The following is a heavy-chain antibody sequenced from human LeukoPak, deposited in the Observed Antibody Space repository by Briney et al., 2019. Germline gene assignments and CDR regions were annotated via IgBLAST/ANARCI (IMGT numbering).Heavy chain of an antibody. V-gene: IGHV3-30*03. CDR2: ISYDGSNK. CDR3: ARDITMVRGVVVY. Sequence: GGSLRLSCAASGFTFSSYGMHWVRQAPGKGLEWVAVISYDGSNKYYADSVKGRFTISRDNSKNTLYLQMNSLRAEDTAVYYCARDITMVRGVVVYWGQGTLVTVSS. D-gene: IGHD3-10*01. J-gene: IGHJ4*02. CDR1: GFTFSSYG.